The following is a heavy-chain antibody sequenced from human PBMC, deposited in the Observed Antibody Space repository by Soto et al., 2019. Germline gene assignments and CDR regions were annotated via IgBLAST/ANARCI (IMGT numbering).Heavy chain of an antibody. J-gene: IGHJ5*02. Sequence: ASVKVSCKASGYTFTRYTMNWVRQAPGQRLEWLGWINPDNGNTKSSQKFQDRVIITRDTSASTAYMDLSSLRSEDTAVYYCARGIATGQLDPWGQGTRVTVSS. D-gene: IGHD2-15*01. CDR2: INPDNGNT. V-gene: IGHV1-3*01. CDR1: GYTFTRYT. CDR3: ARGIATGQLDP.